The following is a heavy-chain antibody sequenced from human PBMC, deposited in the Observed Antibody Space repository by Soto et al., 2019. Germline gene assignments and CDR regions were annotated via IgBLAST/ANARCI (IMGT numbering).Heavy chain of an antibody. V-gene: IGHV3-48*03. CDR2: IGTSGKTI. D-gene: IGHD4-4*01. CDR1: VFTFSSYA. CDR3: ARDPAIYSGKFDYGLDV. Sequence: SLRPGGAVPVFTFSSYAMNWVRQAPGKGLEWVSYIGTSGKTIYYADSVRGRFTISRDNAKNSLYLQMNSLRAEDTAVYFCARDPAIYSGKFDYGLDVWGRGTTVTVSS. J-gene: IGHJ6*02.